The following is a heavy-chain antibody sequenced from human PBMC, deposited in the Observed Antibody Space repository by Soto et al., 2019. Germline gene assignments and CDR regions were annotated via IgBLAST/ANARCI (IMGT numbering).Heavy chain of an antibody. CDR2: INHSGST. Sequence: PSETLSLTCAVYGGSFSGYCWSWIRQPPGKGLEWIGEINHSGSTNYNPSLKSRVTISVDTSKNQFSLKLSSVTAADTAVYYCARGYPNCSSTSCYYMDVWGKGTTVTSP. D-gene: IGHD2-2*01. J-gene: IGHJ6*03. CDR3: ARGYPNCSSTSCYYMDV. CDR1: GGSFSGYC. V-gene: IGHV4-34*01.